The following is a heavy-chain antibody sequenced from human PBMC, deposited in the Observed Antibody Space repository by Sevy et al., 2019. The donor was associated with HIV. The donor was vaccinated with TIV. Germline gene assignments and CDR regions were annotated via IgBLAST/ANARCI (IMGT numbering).Heavy chain of an antibody. Sequence: ASVKVSCKASGYTFTSYGISWVRQAPGQGLEWMGWISAYNGNTNYAQKLQGRVTMTTDTSTSTAYMELRSLRSDDTAVYYCARVAAGEYSSSPRHLFYGMDVWGQGTTVTVSS. V-gene: IGHV1-18*01. CDR2: ISAYNGNT. CDR1: GYTFTSYG. CDR3: ARVAAGEYSSSPRHLFYGMDV. D-gene: IGHD3-10*01. J-gene: IGHJ6*02.